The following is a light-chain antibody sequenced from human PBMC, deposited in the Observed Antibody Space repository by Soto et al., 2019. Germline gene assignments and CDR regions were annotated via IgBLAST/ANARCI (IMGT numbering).Light chain of an antibody. V-gene: IGKV1-27*01. CDR3: QQYNSAPRA. J-gene: IGKJ1*01. CDR2: AAS. Sequence: DILMTQSPSSLSASVGDRVTITCRASQGVSNFLAWYQQKPGKAPKLLIYAASTRQTGVPSRFSGSGSGTDFTLTISSLEPEDVAIYYCQQYNSAPRAFGQGTKVEIK. CDR1: QGVSNF.